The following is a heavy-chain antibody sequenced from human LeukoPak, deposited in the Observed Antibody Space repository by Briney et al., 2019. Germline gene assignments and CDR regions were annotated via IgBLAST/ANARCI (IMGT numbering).Heavy chain of an antibody. Sequence: GGSLRLSCAASGFTFSSSAMHWVRQAPGKGLEWVAVISYDGSNKYYADSVKGRFTISRENSKNTLYLQMNSLRAEDTAVYYCARVQQLALYGMDVWGQGTTVTVSS. CDR2: ISYDGSNK. CDR1: GFTFSSSA. V-gene: IGHV3-30-3*01. CDR3: ARVQQLALYGMDV. D-gene: IGHD6-13*01. J-gene: IGHJ6*02.